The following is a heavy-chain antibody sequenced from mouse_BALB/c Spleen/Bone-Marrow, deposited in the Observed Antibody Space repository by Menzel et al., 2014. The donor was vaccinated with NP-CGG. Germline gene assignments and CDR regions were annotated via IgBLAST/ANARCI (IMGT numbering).Heavy chain of an antibody. Sequence: EVMLVESGGDLVKPGGSLKLSCAASGFTFSTYGMSWVRQTPDKRLEWVATISSGGGYTYYPDSVKGRFTISRDNAKNTLYLQMSSLKSEDTAMYYCTRQGNWDHYAMDYWVKEPQSPSPQ. V-gene: IGHV5-6*01. CDR3: TRQGNWDHYAMDY. CDR2: ISSGGGYT. J-gene: IGHJ4*01. D-gene: IGHD4-1*01. CDR1: GFTFSTYG.